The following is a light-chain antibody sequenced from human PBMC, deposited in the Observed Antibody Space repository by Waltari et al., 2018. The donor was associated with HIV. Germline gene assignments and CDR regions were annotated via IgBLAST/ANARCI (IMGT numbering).Light chain of an antibody. CDR3: QQRINWPLT. CDR2: AVS. V-gene: IGKV3-11*01. Sequence: EIVLTQSPVTLSLSPGERAALSCRASQSVCYFLAWYQQKPGQPPRLLISAVSKRAAGTPARFSGSGSKTNFTLTISALEPEDFVVYYCQQRINWPLTFGGGTRLEIK. J-gene: IGKJ4*01. CDR1: QSVCYF.